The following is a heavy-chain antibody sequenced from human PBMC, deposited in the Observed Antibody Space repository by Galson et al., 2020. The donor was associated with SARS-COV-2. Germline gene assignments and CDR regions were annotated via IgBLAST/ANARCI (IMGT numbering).Heavy chain of an antibody. CDR1: GYSISSGYY. D-gene: IGHD6-13*01. CDR2: IYHSGST. J-gene: IGHJ3*02. CDR3: ARRGIAAAGGAFDI. V-gene: IGHV4-38-2*01. Sequence: SQTLSLTCAVSGYSISSGYYWGWIRQPPGKGLEWIGSIYHSGSTYYNPSLKSRVTISVDTSKNQFSLKLSSVTAADTAVYYCARRGIAAAGGAFDIWGQGTMVTVSS.